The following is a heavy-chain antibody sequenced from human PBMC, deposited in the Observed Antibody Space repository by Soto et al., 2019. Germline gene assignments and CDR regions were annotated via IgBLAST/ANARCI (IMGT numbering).Heavy chain of an antibody. Sequence: LRLSCAGSGFTFNNFWMHWVRQAPGKGLVWVARINTDGSVTSHADSVKGRFTISRDNAKSTLYLQMDSLRAEDSARYYCARQTGLGATNYWGRGTLVTVSS. CDR1: GFTFNNFW. D-gene: IGHD1-26*01. V-gene: IGHV3-74*01. CDR3: ARQTGLGATNY. CDR2: INTDGSVT. J-gene: IGHJ4*02.